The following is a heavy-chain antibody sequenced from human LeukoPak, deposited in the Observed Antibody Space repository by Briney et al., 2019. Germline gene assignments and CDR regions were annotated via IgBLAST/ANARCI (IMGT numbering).Heavy chain of an antibody. CDR3: ASIAYYDFWSGYYDDAFDI. V-gene: IGHV3-33*01. Sequence: PGGSLRLSCAASGFTFSSYGMHWVRQAPGKGLEWVAVIWYDGSNKYYADSVKGRFTISRDNSKNTLYLQMNSLRAEDTAVYYCASIAYYDFWSGYYDDAFDIWGQGTMVTVSS. CDR2: IWYDGSNK. D-gene: IGHD3-3*01. J-gene: IGHJ3*02. CDR1: GFTFSSYG.